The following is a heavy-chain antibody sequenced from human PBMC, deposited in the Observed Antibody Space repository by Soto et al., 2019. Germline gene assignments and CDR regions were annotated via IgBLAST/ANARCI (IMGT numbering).Heavy chain of an antibody. CDR3: ARPNHPPEGYSFYGMDV. CDR1: GGTFSSYS. J-gene: IGHJ6*02. V-gene: IGHV1-69*13. Sequence: PSVKVSCKASGGTFSSYSISWVRQAPGQGLEWMGGIIPIFGTANYAQKFQGRVTITADESTSTAYMELSRLKSEDTAVYYCARPNHPPEGYSFYGMDVWGQGTTVTVSS. CDR2: IIPIFGTA.